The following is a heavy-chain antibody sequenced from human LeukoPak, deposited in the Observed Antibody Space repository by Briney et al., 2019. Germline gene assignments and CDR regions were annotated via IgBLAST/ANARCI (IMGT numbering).Heavy chain of an antibody. CDR1: GFTFSSYW. J-gene: IGHJ4*02. V-gene: IGHV3-74*01. CDR3: ARGSKNYDILTGYPEGY. Sequence: PGGSLRLSCAASGFTFSSYWMHWVRHAPGKGLVWVSRINSDGSSTSYADSVKGRFTISRDNAKNTLYLQMNSLRAEDTAVYYCARGSKNYDILTGYPEGYWGQGTLVTVSS. D-gene: IGHD3-9*01. CDR2: INSDGSST.